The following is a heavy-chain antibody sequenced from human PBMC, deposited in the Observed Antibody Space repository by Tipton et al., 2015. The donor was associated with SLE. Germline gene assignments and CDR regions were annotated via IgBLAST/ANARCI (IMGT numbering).Heavy chain of an antibody. CDR1: GGSISSHY. CDR2: INHSGST. CDR3: ARVAIAAAGDDAFDI. J-gene: IGHJ3*02. V-gene: IGHV4-34*01. Sequence: TLSLTCTVSGGSISSHYWSWIRQPPGKGLEWIGEINHSGSTNYNPSLKSRVTISVDTSKNQFSLKLSSVTAADTAVYYCARVAIAAAGDDAFDIWGQGTMVTVSS. D-gene: IGHD6-13*01.